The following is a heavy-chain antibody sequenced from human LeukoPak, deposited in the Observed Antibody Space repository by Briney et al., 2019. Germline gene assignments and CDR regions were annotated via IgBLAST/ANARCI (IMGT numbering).Heavy chain of an antibody. CDR3: ASYQSRPVLDKALDAFDI. Sequence: GGSLRLSCAASGFTVSSNYMSWVRQAPGKGLEWVSVIYSGGSTYYADSVKGRFTISRDNSKNTLYLQMNSLRAEDTAVYYCASYQSRPVLDKALDAFDIWGQGTMVTVSS. CDR2: IYSGGST. J-gene: IGHJ3*02. D-gene: IGHD2-2*01. CDR1: GFTVSSNY. V-gene: IGHV3-66*01.